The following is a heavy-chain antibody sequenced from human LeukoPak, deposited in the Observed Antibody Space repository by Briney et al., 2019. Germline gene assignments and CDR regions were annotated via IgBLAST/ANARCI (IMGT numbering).Heavy chain of an antibody. CDR2: FSAYNCNT. Sequence: AAVHISFKSSLYTFTRNLISGVRQAPCRGGDWMGWFSAYNCNTNYAQKFQGRVTMTTDTPTSTAYMELRSLRSDDTAVYYCAYESSAYYVYWGQGTLVTVYS. J-gene: IGHJ4*02. CDR3: AYESSAYYVY. CDR1: LYTFTRNL. V-gene: IGHV1-18*01. D-gene: IGHD3-22*01.